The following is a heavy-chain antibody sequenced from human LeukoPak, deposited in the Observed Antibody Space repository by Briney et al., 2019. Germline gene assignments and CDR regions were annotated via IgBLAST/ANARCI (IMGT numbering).Heavy chain of an antibody. J-gene: IGHJ5*02. CDR3: ATVLRVLLTRSELDP. Sequence: GPSVKVSCKVSGYTPTELCMHWVRQAAGEGLEWMGGFDPEDGKTIYAQKFQGRVTMTEDTSTDTAYMAVRSLRSEETAVYYCATVLRVLLTRSELDPWGQGTLVTVSS. D-gene: IGHD4-11*01. CDR1: GYTPTELC. V-gene: IGHV1-24*01. CDR2: FDPEDGKT.